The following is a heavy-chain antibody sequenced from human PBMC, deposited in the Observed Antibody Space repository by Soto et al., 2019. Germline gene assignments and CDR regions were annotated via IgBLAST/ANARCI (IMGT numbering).Heavy chain of an antibody. CDR2: ISGSGGST. D-gene: IGHD1-7*01. Sequence: GGSLRLSCAASGFTFSSYAMSWVRQAPGKGLEWVSAISGSGGSTYYADSVKGRFTISRDNSKNTLYLQMNSLRAEDTAVYYCAKSPSVELRPGSYVFGGQGTLVTVSS. CDR3: AKSPSVELRPGSYVF. V-gene: IGHV3-23*01. CDR1: GFTFSSYA. J-gene: IGHJ4*02.